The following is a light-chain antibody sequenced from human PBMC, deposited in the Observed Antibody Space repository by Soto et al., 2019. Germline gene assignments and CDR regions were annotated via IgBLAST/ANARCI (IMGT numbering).Light chain of an antibody. CDR1: SSDVGGYNY. Sequence: QSALTQPASVSGSPGQSITISCTGTSSDVGGYNYVSWYQQHPGKAPKLMIYDVSNRPSGVSNRFSGSKSGNTASLTISGLQAEDESDYYGSSYTSSSILVVFCGGTKLTVL. J-gene: IGLJ2*01. V-gene: IGLV2-14*01. CDR2: DVS. CDR3: SSYTSSSILVV.